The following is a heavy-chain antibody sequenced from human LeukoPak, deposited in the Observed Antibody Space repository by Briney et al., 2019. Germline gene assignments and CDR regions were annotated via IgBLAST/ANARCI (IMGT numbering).Heavy chain of an antibody. V-gene: IGHV3-53*01. Sequence: GGSLRLSCAASGFSVRTTYMSWVRQAPGKGLEWVSVLYTGGGTDHADSVKGRFTISRDNSKNTLSLQMNSLRAEDTAVYYCTRSGYRHPYHFDSWGQGTLVTVSS. CDR2: LYTGGGT. CDR3: TRSGYRHPYHFDS. D-gene: IGHD3-22*01. J-gene: IGHJ4*02. CDR1: GFSVRTTY.